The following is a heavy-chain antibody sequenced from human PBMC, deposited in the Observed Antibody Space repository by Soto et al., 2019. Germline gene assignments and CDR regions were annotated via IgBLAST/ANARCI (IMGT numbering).Heavy chain of an antibody. J-gene: IGHJ4*02. CDR3: ARGWGGDYFDY. V-gene: IGHV3-33*01. CDR1: GFTFSSYG. D-gene: IGHD3-10*01. CDR2: IWYDGSNK. Sequence: QVQLVESGGGVVQPGSSLRLSCAASGFTFSSYGMHWVRQAPGKGLEWVAVIWYDGSNKYYADSVKGRFTISRDNSKNTLYLQMNSLRAEDTAVYYCARGWGGDYFDYWGQGTLVTVSS.